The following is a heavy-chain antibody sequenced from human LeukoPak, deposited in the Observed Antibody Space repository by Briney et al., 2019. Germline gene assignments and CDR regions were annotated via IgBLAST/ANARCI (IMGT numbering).Heavy chain of an antibody. CDR3: ARAQSLTAPAGTFANS. D-gene: IGHD6-13*01. Sequence: ASVEVSCKASGYTFTGYFLHWLRRAPGQGFEWMGWINPNSGGTYYTQRLQGRVTMTRDTSISTAYMELSSLRSDDTAVYYCARAQSLTAPAGTFANSWGQGTLVTVSS. J-gene: IGHJ4*02. CDR2: INPNSGGT. V-gene: IGHV1-2*02. CDR1: GYTFTGYF.